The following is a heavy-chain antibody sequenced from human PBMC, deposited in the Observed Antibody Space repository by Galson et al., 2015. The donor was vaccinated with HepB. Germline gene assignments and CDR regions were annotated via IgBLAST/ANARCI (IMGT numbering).Heavy chain of an antibody. CDR2: GSGGST. J-gene: IGHJ4*02. Sequence: GSGGSTYYADSVKGRFTISRDNSKNTIYMQMNSLSAEDTAIYYCAKARCTTTSCYGGDFDYWGQGTLVTVSS. D-gene: IGHD2-2*01. CDR3: AKARCTTTSCYGGDFDY. V-gene: IGHV3-23*01.